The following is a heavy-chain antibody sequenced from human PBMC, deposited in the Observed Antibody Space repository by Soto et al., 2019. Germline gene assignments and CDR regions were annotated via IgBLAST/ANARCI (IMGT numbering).Heavy chain of an antibody. CDR1: GGTFSSYA. V-gene: IGHV1-69*01. CDR3: ARAPIHPISIVGAEYFDY. CDR2: IIPIFGTA. D-gene: IGHD1-26*01. Sequence: QVQLVQSGAEVKKPGSSVKVSCKASGGTFSSYAISWVRQAPGQGLEWMGGIIPIFGTANYAQKFQGRVTITADESTSTAYMELSRLRSEDTAVYYCARAPIHPISIVGAEYFDYWGQGTLVTVSS. J-gene: IGHJ4*02.